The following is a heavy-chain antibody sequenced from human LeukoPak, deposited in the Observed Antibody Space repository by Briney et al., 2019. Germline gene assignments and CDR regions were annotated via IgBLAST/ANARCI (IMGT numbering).Heavy chain of an antibody. CDR2: IYSGGST. CDR1: GFTVSSNY. Sequence: GGSLRLSCAASGFTVSSNYMSWVRQAPGKGLEWVSVIYSGGSTYYADSVKGRFTISRDNSKNTLYLQMNSLRAEDTAVYYCARALPYDSSGSGFDYWGQGTLVTVSS. CDR3: ARALPYDSSGSGFDY. D-gene: IGHD3-22*01. J-gene: IGHJ4*02. V-gene: IGHV3-66*01.